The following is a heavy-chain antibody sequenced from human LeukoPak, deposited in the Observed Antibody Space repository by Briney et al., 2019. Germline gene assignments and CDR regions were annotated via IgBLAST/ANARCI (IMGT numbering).Heavy chain of an antibody. CDR2: IYHSGST. CDR1: GGSINSY. J-gene: IGHJ4*02. CDR3: ARGVVTAVNFDY. V-gene: IGHV4-38-2*02. Sequence: SETLSLTCTVSGGSINSYWSWIRQPAGKGLEWIGSIYHSGSTYYNPSLKSRVTISVDTSKNQFSLKLSSVTAADTAVYYCARGVVTAVNFDYWGQGTLVTVSS. D-gene: IGHD2-21*02.